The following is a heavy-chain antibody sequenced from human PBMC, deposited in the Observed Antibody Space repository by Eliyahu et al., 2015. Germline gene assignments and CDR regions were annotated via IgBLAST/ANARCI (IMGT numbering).Heavy chain of an antibody. CDR1: GXPFPSYX. J-gene: IGHJ6*02. Sequence: QVQLVQSGAEVKRPGASVKVXCKASGXPFPSYXXNWVRQATGQGLEWMGWMNPNSGNTDYSQKFQGRVTMTRDTSINTAYMEVSSLRSEDTAVYYCARKGFWSGYYRRYYGMDVWGQGTTVTVSS. D-gene: IGHD3-3*01. CDR3: ARKGFWSGYYRRYYGMDV. CDR2: MNPNSGNT. V-gene: IGHV1-8*01.